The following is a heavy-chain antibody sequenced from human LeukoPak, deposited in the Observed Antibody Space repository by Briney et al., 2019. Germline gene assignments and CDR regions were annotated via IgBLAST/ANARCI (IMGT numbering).Heavy chain of an antibody. V-gene: IGHV5-51*01. CDR1: GXRFTTYC. CDR2: IYPSDSDT. D-gene: IGHD6-13*01. J-gene: IGHJ4*02. Sequence: GESLKISFRGSGXRFTTYCIGWVRQMPGKGLEWMGFIYPSDSDTRYSPSFQGQVTISADKSISTAYLQWSSLKASDTAIYYCAIAVAGSFYFDYWGQGALVTVSS. CDR3: AIAVAGSFYFDY.